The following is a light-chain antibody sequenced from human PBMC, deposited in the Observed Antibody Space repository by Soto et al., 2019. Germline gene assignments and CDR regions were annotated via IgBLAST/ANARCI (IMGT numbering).Light chain of an antibody. Sequence: DIHMTQSPSAMSASVGDRVTITCRASQGISNYLAWFQQQPGKVPKRLIYGASSLQSGVPSRFRGTGSGTEFTLTISSLQPEDCATYYCLQQNSSPPTFGQGTRLEIK. J-gene: IGKJ5*01. V-gene: IGKV1-17*03. CDR3: LQQNSSPPT. CDR1: QGISNY. CDR2: GAS.